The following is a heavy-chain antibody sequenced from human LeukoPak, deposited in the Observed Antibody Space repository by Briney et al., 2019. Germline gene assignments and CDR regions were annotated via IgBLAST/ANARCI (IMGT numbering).Heavy chain of an antibody. Sequence: GGSLRLSCAASGFTFSDHYMSWIRQAPGKGLEWVSYISHTGTTTMYGDSVQGRFTVSRDNANNLLFLQMNSLRAEDTAVYYCAKAGYSSGWYSPNAFDIWGQGTMVTVSS. J-gene: IGHJ3*02. CDR1: GFTFSDHY. CDR3: AKAGYSSGWYSPNAFDI. V-gene: IGHV3-11*04. D-gene: IGHD6-19*01. CDR2: ISHTGTTT.